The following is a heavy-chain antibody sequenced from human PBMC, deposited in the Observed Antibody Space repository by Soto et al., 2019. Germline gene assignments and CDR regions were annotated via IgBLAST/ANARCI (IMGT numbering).Heavy chain of an antibody. CDR2: IIPVFGTA. Sequence: SVKVSCKASGGTFSSYAISWVRQAPGQGLECMGGIIPVFGTANYAQKFQGRVTINADESTSTVYMELSSLRSEDTAVYYCARGWNAFLHWGQGPLLTVSS. CDR1: GGTFSSYA. V-gene: IGHV1-69*13. J-gene: IGHJ4*02. CDR3: ARGWNAFLH. D-gene: IGHD1-1*01.